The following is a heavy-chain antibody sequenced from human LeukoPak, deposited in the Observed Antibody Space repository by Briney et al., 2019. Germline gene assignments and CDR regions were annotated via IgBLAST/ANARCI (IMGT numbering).Heavy chain of an antibody. J-gene: IGHJ5*02. CDR1: GYTFTRYY. Sequence: GASVKVSCKASGYTFTRYYIHWVRQAPGQGLEWMGIINPSGGSTTYAQKLQGRVTMTRDTSTSTVYMELSSLRSEDTAVYYCARRASDWYGGWFDPWGQGTLVTVSS. CDR3: ARRASDWYGGWFDP. D-gene: IGHD6-19*01. V-gene: IGHV1-46*01. CDR2: INPSGGST.